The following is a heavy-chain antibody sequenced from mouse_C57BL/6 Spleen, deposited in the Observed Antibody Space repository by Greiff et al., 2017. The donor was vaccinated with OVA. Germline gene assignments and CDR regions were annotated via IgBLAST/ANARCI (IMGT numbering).Heavy chain of an antibody. Sequence: EVKVEESGGGLVQPGGSMKLSCVASGFTFSNYWMNWVRQSPEKGLEWVAQIRLKSDNYATHYAESVKGRFTISRDDSKSSVYLQMNNLRAEDTGIYYCTGDGYYVLLAMDYWGQGTSVTVSS. V-gene: IGHV6-3*01. J-gene: IGHJ4*01. CDR1: GFTFSNYW. CDR3: TGDGYYVLLAMDY. CDR2: IRLKSDNYAT. D-gene: IGHD2-3*01.